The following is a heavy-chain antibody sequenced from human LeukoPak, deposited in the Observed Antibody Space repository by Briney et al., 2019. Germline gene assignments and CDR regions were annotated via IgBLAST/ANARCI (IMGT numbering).Heavy chain of an antibody. CDR3: ARFGSPNYYYYYMDV. V-gene: IGHV5-51*01. J-gene: IGHJ6*03. Sequence: GESLKISCKGSGYSFTSYWIGWVRQMPGKGLGWMGIIYSGDSDTRYSPSFQGQVTISADKSISTAYLQWSSLKASDTAMYYCARFGSPNYYYYYMDVWGKGTTVTISS. CDR2: IYSGDSDT. D-gene: IGHD2-2*01. CDR1: GYSFTSYW.